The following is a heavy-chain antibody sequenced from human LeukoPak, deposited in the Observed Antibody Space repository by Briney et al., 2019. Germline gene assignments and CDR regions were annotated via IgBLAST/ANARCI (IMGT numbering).Heavy chain of an antibody. J-gene: IGHJ4*02. CDR3: ARAPRRFTAYFDY. D-gene: IGHD3-10*01. Sequence: SETLSLTCTVSGGSISSGGYYWSWIRQHPGKGLEWIGYIYYSGSTYYNPSLKSRVTISVDTSKNQFSLKLSSVTAADTAVYYCARAPRRFTAYFDYWGQGTLVTVSS. CDR2: IYYSGST. V-gene: IGHV4-31*03. CDR1: GGSISSGGYY.